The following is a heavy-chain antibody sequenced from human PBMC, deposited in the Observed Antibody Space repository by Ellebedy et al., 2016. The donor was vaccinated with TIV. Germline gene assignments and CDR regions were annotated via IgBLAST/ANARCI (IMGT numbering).Heavy chain of an antibody. V-gene: IGHV4-59*01. CDR1: GGSISNYY. Sequence: MPSETLSLTCTVSGGSISNYYWSWIRQPLGKGLEWIGYIYYSGSTNYNPSLKSRVTISVDTSKNQFSLRLSSVTAADTAVYYCARVGGYNLPFDYWGQGTPVTVSS. CDR3: ARVGGYNLPFDY. CDR2: IYYSGST. D-gene: IGHD5-24*01. J-gene: IGHJ4*02.